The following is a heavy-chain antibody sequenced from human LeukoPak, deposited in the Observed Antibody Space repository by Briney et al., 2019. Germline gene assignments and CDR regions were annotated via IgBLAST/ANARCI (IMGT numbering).Heavy chain of an antibody. CDR3: ARGYCSGGSCLYGMDV. D-gene: IGHD2-15*01. J-gene: IGHJ6*02. Sequence: ASVKVSCKASGYTFTSYYMHWVRQAPEQGLEWMGIINPSGGSTSYAQKFQGRVTMTRDTSTSTVYMELSSLRSEDTAVYYCARGYCSGGSCLYGMDVWGQGTTVTVSS. CDR2: INPSGGST. CDR1: GYTFTSYY. V-gene: IGHV1-46*01.